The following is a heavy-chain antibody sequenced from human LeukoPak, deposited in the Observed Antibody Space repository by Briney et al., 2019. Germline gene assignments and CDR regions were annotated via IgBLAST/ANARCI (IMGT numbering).Heavy chain of an antibody. CDR3: ARAVVNSGYDSLYFDY. D-gene: IGHD5-12*01. CDR2: IYYSGST. CDR1: GGSISSGGYY. Sequence: SQTLSPTCTVSGGSISSGGYYWSWIRQHPGKGLEWIGYIYYSGSTYYNPSLKSRVTISVDTSKNQFSLKLSSVTAADTAVYYCARAVVNSGYDSLYFDYWGQGTLVTVSS. V-gene: IGHV4-31*03. J-gene: IGHJ4*02.